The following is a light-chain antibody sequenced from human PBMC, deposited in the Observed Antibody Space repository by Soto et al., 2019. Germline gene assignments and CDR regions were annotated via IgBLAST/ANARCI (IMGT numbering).Light chain of an antibody. CDR1: SSDVGGYDY. V-gene: IGLV2-14*01. Sequence: QSALTQPPSASGSPGQSLTISCTGTSSDVGGYDYVSWYQLHPGKAPKLMVFEVSNRPSGVSYRFSGSKSGNTASLTISGLQAEDEADYFCSSYSISTAYLFGTGTKLTVL. CDR3: SSYSISTAYL. J-gene: IGLJ1*01. CDR2: EVS.